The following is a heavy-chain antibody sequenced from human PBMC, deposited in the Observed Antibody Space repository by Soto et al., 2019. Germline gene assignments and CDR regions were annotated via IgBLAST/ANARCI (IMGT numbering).Heavy chain of an antibody. CDR3: ARDGQVKAYYDFWSGPSDAFDI. CDR1: GGTFSSYT. J-gene: IGHJ3*02. V-gene: IGHV1-69*04. D-gene: IGHD3-3*01. Sequence: ASVKVSCKASGGTFSSYTISWVRQAPGQGLEWMGRIIPILGIANYAQKFQGRVTITADKSTSTAYMEPSSLRSEDTAVYYCARDGQVKAYYDFWSGPSDAFDIWGQGTMVTV. CDR2: IIPILGIA.